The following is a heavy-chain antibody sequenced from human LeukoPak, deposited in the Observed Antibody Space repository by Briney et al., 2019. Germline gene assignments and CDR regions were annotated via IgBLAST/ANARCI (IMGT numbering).Heavy chain of an antibody. J-gene: IGHJ4*02. CDR3: ARVGLIAARAFDY. D-gene: IGHD6-6*01. Sequence: ASVKVSCKASGYTFTGYYMHWLRQAPGQGLEWMGWINPNSGGTNYAQKFQGRVTMTRDTSISTAYMELSRLRSDDTAVYYCARVGLIAARAFDYWGQGTLVTVSS. V-gene: IGHV1-2*02. CDR1: GYTFTGYY. CDR2: INPNSGGT.